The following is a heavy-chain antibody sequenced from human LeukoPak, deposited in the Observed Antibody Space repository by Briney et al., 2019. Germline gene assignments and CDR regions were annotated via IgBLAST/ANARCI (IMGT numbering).Heavy chain of an antibody. CDR1: GYTFTSYY. J-gene: IGHJ4*02. D-gene: IGHD2-21*02. V-gene: IGHV1-46*01. CDR2: INPSGGST. Sequence: GASVKVSCKASGYTFTSYYMHWVRQAPGQGLEWMGIINPSGGSTSYAQEFQGRVTMTRDTSTSTVYMELSSLRSEDTAVYYCARDPDCGGDCYFYFDYWGQGTLVTVSS. CDR3: ARDPDCGGDCYFYFDY.